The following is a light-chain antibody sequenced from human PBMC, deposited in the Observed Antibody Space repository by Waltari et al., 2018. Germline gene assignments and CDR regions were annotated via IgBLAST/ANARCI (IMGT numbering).Light chain of an antibody. CDR1: ALPKQH. CDR3: QSADSSGTNVV. Sequence: SYELTQPPSVSVSPGQTARITCSGDALPKQHAYWYQQKPGQAPVLVIYKDSERPSGIPGRFSGSSSGTTVTLTIRGVQAEDEADYYCQSADSSGTNVVFGGGTKLTVL. CDR2: KDS. V-gene: IGLV3-25*03. J-gene: IGLJ2*01.